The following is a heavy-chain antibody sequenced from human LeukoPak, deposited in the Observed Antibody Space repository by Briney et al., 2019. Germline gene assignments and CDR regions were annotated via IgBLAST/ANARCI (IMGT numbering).Heavy chain of an antibody. V-gene: IGHV4-59*01. D-gene: IGHD1-26*01. Sequence: SETLSLICTVSGGSISSYYWSWIRQPPGKGLEWIGYIYYSGSTNYNPSLKSRVTISVDTSKNQFSLKLSSVTAADTAVYYCARFQWESYYYYMDVWGKGTTVTISS. CDR1: GGSISSYY. CDR3: ARFQWESYYYYMDV. CDR2: IYYSGST. J-gene: IGHJ6*03.